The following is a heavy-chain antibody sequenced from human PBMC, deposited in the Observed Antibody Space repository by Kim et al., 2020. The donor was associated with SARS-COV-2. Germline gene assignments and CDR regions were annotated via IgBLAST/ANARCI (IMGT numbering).Heavy chain of an antibody. J-gene: IGHJ5*02. D-gene: IGHD3-9*01. CDR1: GFTFSSYA. CDR2: ISGSGGST. CDR3: AKEEGYYDILTGYFPGWFDP. Sequence: GGSLRLSCAASGFTFSSYAMSWVRQAPGKGLEWVSAISGSGGSTYYADSVKGRFTISRDNSKNTLYLQMNSLRAEDTAVYYCAKEEGYYDILTGYFPGWFDPWGQGTLVTVSS. V-gene: IGHV3-23*01.